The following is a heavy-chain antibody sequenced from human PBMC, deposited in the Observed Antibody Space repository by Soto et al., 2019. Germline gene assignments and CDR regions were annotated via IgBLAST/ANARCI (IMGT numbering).Heavy chain of an antibody. CDR3: ARGFGRSHFDY. CDR1: GGSISSRGSY. D-gene: IGHD3-16*01. Sequence: KSSETLSLTCTVSGGSISSRGSYWGWIRQPQGKGLEWIGSFPYSGSTYYNPSLKSRVTISVDTSKNQLSLKVTSVTAADSAVYYCARGFGRSHFDYWGQGTLVTVSS. V-gene: IGHV4-39*01. CDR2: FPYSGST. J-gene: IGHJ4*02.